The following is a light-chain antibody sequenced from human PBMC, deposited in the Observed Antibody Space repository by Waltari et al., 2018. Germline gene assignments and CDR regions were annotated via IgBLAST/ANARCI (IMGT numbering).Light chain of an antibody. CDR1: QSVLYSSDNKNY. V-gene: IGKV4-1*01. J-gene: IGKJ1*01. CDR2: CAS. Sequence: DIVMTQSPDSLTVSLGERATINCKSSQSVLYSSDNKNYLTWYQQKPGQRPKLLIYCASTREAGVPDRFSDSESGTDFTLTISSLQAEDVAVYYCQQYYTTPRTFGQGTKVEIK. CDR3: QQYYTTPRT.